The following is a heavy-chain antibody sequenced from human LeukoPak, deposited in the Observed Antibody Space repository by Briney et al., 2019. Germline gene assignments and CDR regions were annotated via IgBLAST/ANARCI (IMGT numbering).Heavy chain of an antibody. J-gene: IGHJ3*02. V-gene: IGHV3-48*01. CDR1: GFAFSSYN. CDR2: ISNSGLTI. CDR3: AREVIYWDAFDI. D-gene: IGHD2-8*02. Sequence: GGSLRLSCAASGFAFSSYNMNWVRQAPGKGLEWVSYISNSGLTIFYADSVKGRFTISRDNAKNSLYLQMNSLRAEDTAVYYCAREVIYWDAFDIWGRGTMVTVSS.